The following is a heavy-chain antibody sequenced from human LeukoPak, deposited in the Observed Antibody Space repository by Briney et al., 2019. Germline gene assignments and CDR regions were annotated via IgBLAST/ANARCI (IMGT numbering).Heavy chain of an antibody. D-gene: IGHD3-10*01. CDR3: AREPYGSGSYNFDY. Sequence: GGSLRLSCAASGFTFSGYWMSWVRLTPEKGLEWVANIKQDGSEIYYVDSVKGRFTISRDNAENSPYLQMNSLRADDTAVYYCAREPYGSGSYNFDYWGQGTLVTVSS. CDR2: IKQDGSEI. CDR1: GFTFSGYW. J-gene: IGHJ4*02. V-gene: IGHV3-7*01.